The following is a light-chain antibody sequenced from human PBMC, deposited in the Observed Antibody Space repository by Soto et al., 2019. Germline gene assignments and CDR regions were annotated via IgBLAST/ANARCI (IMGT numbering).Light chain of an antibody. J-gene: IGKJ5*01. CDR1: QSVSSY. Sequence: IVLTQSPSTLSFSPRERAPPSCRASQSVSSYLAWYQQKPGQAPRLLIYDASNRATGIPARFSGSGSGTDFTLTISSLEPEDFAVYYCQQRSNWATFGQGTRLEIK. CDR2: DAS. CDR3: QQRSNWAT. V-gene: IGKV3-11*01.